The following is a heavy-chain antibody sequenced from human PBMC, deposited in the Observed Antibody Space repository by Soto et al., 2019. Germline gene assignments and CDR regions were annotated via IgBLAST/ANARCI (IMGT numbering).Heavy chain of an antibody. CDR3: ARGVGSGSYYNQYNWFDP. Sequence: ASVKVSCKASGYTFTSYEMYWVRQAPGQGLEWMGWINVYNGNTKYAQKVQGRVTMTTDTSTSTAYMELRSLRSDDTAVYYCARGVGSGSYYNQYNWFDPWGQGTLVTVSS. J-gene: IGHJ5*02. CDR1: GYTFTSYE. D-gene: IGHD3-10*01. CDR2: INVYNGNT. V-gene: IGHV1-18*04.